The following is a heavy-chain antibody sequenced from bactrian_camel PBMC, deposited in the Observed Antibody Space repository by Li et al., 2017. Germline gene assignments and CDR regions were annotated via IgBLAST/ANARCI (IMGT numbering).Heavy chain of an antibody. CDR3: AYHASYGFAY. CDR1: GFTFSSSI. CDR2: INSGDTV. J-gene: IGHJ6*01. V-gene: IGHV3S31*01. D-gene: IGHD5*01. Sequence: VQLVESGGGLVQPGESLRLSCAASGFTFSSSIMSWVRQAPGKGPEWVATINSGDTVVYADSVKDRFTVSRDDAKNTLYLQLNSLKTEDTAMYYCAYHASYGFAYWGQATQVTVS.